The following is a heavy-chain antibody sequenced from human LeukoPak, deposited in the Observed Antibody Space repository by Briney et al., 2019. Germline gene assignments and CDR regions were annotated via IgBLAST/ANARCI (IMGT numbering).Heavy chain of an antibody. CDR3: ASKGDTYCGGDCYSN. D-gene: IGHD2-21*01. Sequence: SVKVSCKASGGTFSSYTISWVRQAPGQGLEWMGRIIPILGIANYAQKFQGRVTITADKSTSTAHMELSSLRSEDTAVYYCASKGDTYCGGDCYSNWGQGTLVTVSS. CDR2: IIPILGIA. V-gene: IGHV1-69*02. J-gene: IGHJ4*02. CDR1: GGTFSSYT.